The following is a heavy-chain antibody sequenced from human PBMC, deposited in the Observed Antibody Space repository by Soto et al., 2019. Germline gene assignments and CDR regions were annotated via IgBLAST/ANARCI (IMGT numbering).Heavy chain of an antibody. Sequence: SGGSLRLSCAASGFTFSSYAMHWVRQAPGKGLEWVAVISYDGSNKYYADSVKGRFTISRDNSKNTLYLQMNSLRAEDTAVYYCARVGMGYYDFWSGSYGMDVWGQGTTVTVSS. CDR1: GFTFSSYA. V-gene: IGHV3-30-3*01. CDR2: ISYDGSNK. CDR3: ARVGMGYYDFWSGSYGMDV. D-gene: IGHD3-3*01. J-gene: IGHJ6*02.